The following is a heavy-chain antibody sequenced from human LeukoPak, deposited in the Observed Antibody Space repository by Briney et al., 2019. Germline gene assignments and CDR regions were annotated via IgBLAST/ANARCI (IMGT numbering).Heavy chain of an antibody. J-gene: IGHJ4*02. CDR2: ISSSGSTI. V-gene: IGHV3-48*03. Sequence: PGGSLRLSCAPSGFTFSSYEMNWVRQAPGKGLEWVSYISSSGSTIYYADSVKGRFTISRDNAKNSLYLQMNSLRAEDTAVYYCAREVYYGSGSYSDYWGQGTLVTVSS. CDR1: GFTFSSYE. D-gene: IGHD3-10*01. CDR3: AREVYYGSGSYSDY.